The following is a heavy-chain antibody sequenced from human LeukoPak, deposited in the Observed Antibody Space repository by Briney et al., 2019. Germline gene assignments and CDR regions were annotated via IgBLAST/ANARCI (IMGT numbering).Heavy chain of an antibody. J-gene: IGHJ5*02. CDR2: IFNSGNN. CDR3: ARDRWFDP. Sequence: SETLSLTCTVSGGSISSGDYYWSWIRQPPGKGLEWIGYIFNSGNNYYNPSLRSRVTISVDTSKNQFSLELSSVTAADTAVYYCARDRWFDPWGQGTPVTVSS. CDR1: GGSISSGDYY. V-gene: IGHV4-30-4*01.